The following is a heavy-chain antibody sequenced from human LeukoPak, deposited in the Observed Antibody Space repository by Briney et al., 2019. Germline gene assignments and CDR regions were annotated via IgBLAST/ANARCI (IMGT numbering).Heavy chain of an antibody. D-gene: IGHD4-17*01. CDR2: IYSGGNT. V-gene: IGHV3-53*01. CDR3: ARRAGEYSHPYDY. CDR1: GFTVIINS. Sequence: PGGSRRLSFTVSGFTVIINSMGWFGQAPGKGLEWVSFIYSGGNTHYSDSVKGRFTISRDNSKNTLYLQMNSLRAEDTAVYYCARRAGEYSHPYDYWGQGTLVTVSS. J-gene: IGHJ4*02.